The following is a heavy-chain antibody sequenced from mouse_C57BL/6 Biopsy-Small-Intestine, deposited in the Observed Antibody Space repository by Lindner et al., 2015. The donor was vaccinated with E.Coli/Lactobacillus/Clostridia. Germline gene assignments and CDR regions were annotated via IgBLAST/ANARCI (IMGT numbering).Heavy chain of an antibody. J-gene: IGHJ3*01. D-gene: IGHD2-2*01. Sequence: SVKVSCKASGGTLSSYAISWVRQAPGQGPDWMGAIIPIFATATYAQKFQGRVTITADESTSTVYMELSSLTSDDTAVYYCARVRVPASWVRIGVVIGDAFDIWGQGTMVTVSS. CDR2: IIPIFATA. CDR1: GGTLSSYA. V-gene: IGHV1-69*02. CDR3: ARVRVPASWVRIGVVIGDAFDI.